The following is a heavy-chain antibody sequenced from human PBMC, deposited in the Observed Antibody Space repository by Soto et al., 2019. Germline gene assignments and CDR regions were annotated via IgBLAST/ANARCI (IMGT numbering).Heavy chain of an antibody. CDR2: LNGDGSTI. V-gene: IGHV3-74*01. CDR1: GFTFNTYW. D-gene: IGHD3-10*01. CDR3: VREPSYYGSGGYYYFDS. J-gene: IGHJ4*02. Sequence: GGSLRLSCAASGFTFNTYWMHWVRQAPGKGLIWVSRLNGDGSTISYADSVKGRFTISRDNAKNSLFLQMNSLRAEDTAVYFCVREPSYYGSGGYYYFDSWGQGALVTVPS.